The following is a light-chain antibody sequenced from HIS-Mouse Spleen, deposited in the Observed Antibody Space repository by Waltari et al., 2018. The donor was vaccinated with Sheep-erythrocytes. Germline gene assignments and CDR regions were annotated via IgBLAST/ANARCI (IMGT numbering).Light chain of an antibody. V-gene: IGLV2-11*01. CDR2: DVS. J-gene: IGLJ1*01. Sequence: QSALTQPRSVSGSPGQSVTISCTATSTDVGVYNYVSWYQQHPGKAPKPMIYDVSKRPSGVPDRFSGSKSGNTASLTISGLQAEDEADYYCCSYAGSYNHVFATGTKVTVL. CDR1: STDVGVYNY. CDR3: CSYAGSYNHV.